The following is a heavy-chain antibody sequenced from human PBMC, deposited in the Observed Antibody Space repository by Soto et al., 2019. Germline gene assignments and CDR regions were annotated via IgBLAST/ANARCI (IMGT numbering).Heavy chain of an antibody. CDR3: ARAGRYCSSTTCYVAY. CDR2: VTGTGSAT. V-gene: IGHV3-23*01. Sequence: EVQLLESGGDLVQPGGSLRLSCAASGFPFSNYAMSWVRQAPGNGLEWVASVTGTGSATFYADSVKGRFTISRDSSKNTLYLQMNSLRAEDTAVYHCARAGRYCSSTTCYVAYWGQGTLVTVSS. J-gene: IGHJ4*02. D-gene: IGHD2-2*01. CDR1: GFPFSNYA.